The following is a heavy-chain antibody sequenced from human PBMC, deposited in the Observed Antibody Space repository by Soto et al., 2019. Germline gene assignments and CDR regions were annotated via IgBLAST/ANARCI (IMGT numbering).Heavy chain of an antibody. Sequence: ASVKVSCKASGYTFTSYDINWVRQATGQGLEWMGWMNPNSGNTGYAQKFQGRVTMTRNTSISTAYMELSSLRSEDTVVYYCASFASSTPYYYGSGSYYNVDYWGQGTLVTVSS. V-gene: IGHV1-8*01. CDR1: GYTFTSYD. CDR2: MNPNSGNT. J-gene: IGHJ4*02. D-gene: IGHD3-10*01. CDR3: ASFASSTPYYYGSGSYYNVDY.